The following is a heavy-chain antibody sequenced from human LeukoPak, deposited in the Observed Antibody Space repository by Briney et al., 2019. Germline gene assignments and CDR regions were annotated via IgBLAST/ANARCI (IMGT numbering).Heavy chain of an antibody. J-gene: IGHJ4*02. D-gene: IGHD6-19*01. CDR3: ARRSGWYDY. V-gene: IGHV1-18*01. Sequence: ASVKVSCKASGYTFADYGISWVRQAPGQGLEWMGWINTYDGNTNYAQNLQGRVTMTTDTSTSTAYMEMRSLRSDDTAVYYCARRSGWYDYWGQGTLVTVSS. CDR1: GYTFADYG. CDR2: INTYDGNT.